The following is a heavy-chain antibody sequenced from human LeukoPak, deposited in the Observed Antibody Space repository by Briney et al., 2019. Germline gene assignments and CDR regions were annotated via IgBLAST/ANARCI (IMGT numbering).Heavy chain of an antibody. CDR2: IKRITDVETP. CDR3: ATQNY. Sequence: GGSLRLSCAASGFTFNLAWMSWVRQAPGKGLEWVGRIKRITDVETPDYAAPVKGRFTISRDDSKNTLYLQMNSLKIEDTAVYFCATQNYWGQGTLVTVSS. V-gene: IGHV3-15*01. CDR1: GFTFNLAW. J-gene: IGHJ4*02.